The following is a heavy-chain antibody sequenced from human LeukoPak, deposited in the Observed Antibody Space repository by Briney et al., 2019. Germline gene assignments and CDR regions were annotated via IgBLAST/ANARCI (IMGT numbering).Heavy chain of an antibody. J-gene: IGHJ6*03. CDR2: IIPIFGTA. CDR1: GGTFSSYA. Sequence: ASVTLSCKASGGTFSSYAISWVRQAPGQGLEWMGGIIPIFGTANYAQKFQGRVTITADESTSTAYMELSSLRSEDTAVYYCARVSDSYYYYMDVWGEGTTVTVSS. D-gene: IGHD3-22*01. CDR3: ARVSDSYYYYMDV. V-gene: IGHV1-69*01.